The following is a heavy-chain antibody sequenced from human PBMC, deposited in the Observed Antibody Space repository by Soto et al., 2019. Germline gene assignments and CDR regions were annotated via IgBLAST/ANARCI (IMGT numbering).Heavy chain of an antibody. CDR3: VKASQFLTDDAFDI. CDR2: ISSNGGST. Sequence: GGSLRLSCSASGFTFSSYAMHWVRQAPGKGLEYVSAISSNGGSTYYADSVKGRFTISRDNSKNTLYLQMSSLRAEDTAVYYCVKASQFLTDDAFDIWGQGTMVTVSS. J-gene: IGHJ3*02. CDR1: GFTFSSYA. V-gene: IGHV3-64D*06. D-gene: IGHD7-27*01.